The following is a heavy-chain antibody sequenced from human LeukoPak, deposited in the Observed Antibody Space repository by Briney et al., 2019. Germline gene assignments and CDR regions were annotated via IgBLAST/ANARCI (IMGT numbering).Heavy chain of an antibody. D-gene: IGHD2-2*01. CDR3: ARRGYQLLSNWFDP. J-gene: IGHJ5*02. Sequence: SETVSLSCAVYGGSFSGYYWSWIRQPPGKGLEWIGEINHSGSTNYNPSLKSRVTISVDTSKNQFSLKLSSVTAADTAVYYCARRGYQLLSNWFDPWGQGTLVTVSS. V-gene: IGHV4-34*01. CDR2: INHSGST. CDR1: GGSFSGYY.